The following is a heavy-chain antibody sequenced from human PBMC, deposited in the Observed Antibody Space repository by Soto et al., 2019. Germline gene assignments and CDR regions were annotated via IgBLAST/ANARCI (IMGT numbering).Heavy chain of an antibody. CDR1: GFTFSSHW. V-gene: IGHV3-74*01. Sequence: GGSLRLSCAASGFTFSSHWMHWVRQAPGKGLVWVSRIESDGSSANYADSVKGRFTVSRDNAKNTLYLQMNSLRAEDTAVYYCAKSTARIAVAGIPDYWGQGTLVTVSS. D-gene: IGHD6-19*01. CDR2: IESDGSSA. J-gene: IGHJ4*02. CDR3: AKSTARIAVAGIPDY.